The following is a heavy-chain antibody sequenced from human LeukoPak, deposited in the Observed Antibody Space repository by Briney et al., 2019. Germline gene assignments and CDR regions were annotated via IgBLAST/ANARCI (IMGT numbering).Heavy chain of an antibody. CDR2: IYPGDSDT. V-gene: IGHV5-51*01. CDR1: GYSFTSYW. Sequence: GGSLRLSCKGSGYSFTSYWIGWVRQMPGKGLEWMGIIYPGDSDTRYSPSFQGQVTISADKSISTAYLQWSGLKASDTAMYYCARPVGLRKYWYFDLWGRGTLVTVSS. J-gene: IGHJ2*01. CDR3: ARPVGLRKYWYFDL.